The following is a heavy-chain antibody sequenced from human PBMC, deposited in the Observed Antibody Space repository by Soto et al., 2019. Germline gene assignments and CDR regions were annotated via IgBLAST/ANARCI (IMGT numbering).Heavy chain of an antibody. Sequence: GESLKISCKGSGYSFTSYWIGWVRQMPGKGLEWMGRIDPSDSYTNYSPSFQGHVTISADKSISTAYLQWSSLKASDTAMYYCATGCSGGSCFSGMHYYYYYGMDVWGQGTTVTVSS. J-gene: IGHJ6*02. CDR1: GYSFTSYW. D-gene: IGHD2-15*01. CDR3: ATGCSGGSCFSGMHYYYYYGMDV. CDR2: IDPSDSYT. V-gene: IGHV5-10-1*01.